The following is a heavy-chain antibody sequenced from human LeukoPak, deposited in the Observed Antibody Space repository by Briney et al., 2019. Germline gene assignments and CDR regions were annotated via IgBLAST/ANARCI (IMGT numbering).Heavy chain of an antibody. D-gene: IGHD6-19*01. CDR2: ISYDGSNK. CDR3: ARVSLRGRIAVAGPFDY. CDR1: GFTFSSYA. V-gene: IGHV3-30*04. J-gene: IGHJ4*02. Sequence: GRSLRLSRAASGFTFSSYAMHWVRQAPGKGLEWVAVISYDGSNKYYADSVKGRFTISRDNSKNTLYLQMNSLRAEDTAVYYCARVSLRGRIAVAGPFDYWGQGTLVTVSS.